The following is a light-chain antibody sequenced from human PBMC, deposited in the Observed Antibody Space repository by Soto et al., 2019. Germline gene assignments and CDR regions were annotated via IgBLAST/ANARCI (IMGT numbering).Light chain of an antibody. J-gene: IGLJ2*01. CDR2: DND. CDR1: SSNIENNY. Sequence: QSVLTQPPSVSAAPGQKVTISCSGSSSNIENNYVSWYQQLPGTAPKLLIYDNDKRPAGIPDRFSGSKSGTSATLGITGLQTGDEADYYCGAWDSSLSAVVFGGGTKLTVL. V-gene: IGLV1-51*01. CDR3: GAWDSSLSAVV.